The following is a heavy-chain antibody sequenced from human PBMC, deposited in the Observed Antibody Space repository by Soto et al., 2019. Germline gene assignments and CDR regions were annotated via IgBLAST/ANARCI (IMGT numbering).Heavy chain of an antibody. CDR1: GNTFTYVY. J-gene: IGHJ5*02. V-gene: IGHV1-45*02. Sequence: SVKVSCKGSGNTFTYVYLHWVRQAPGQALEWMGWITPFNGNTKYAQKFQDRVTFTGDTSLNTAYMELSSLRSDDTAVYYCATENWFDPWGQGTLVTVSS. CDR2: ITPFNGNT. CDR3: ATENWFDP.